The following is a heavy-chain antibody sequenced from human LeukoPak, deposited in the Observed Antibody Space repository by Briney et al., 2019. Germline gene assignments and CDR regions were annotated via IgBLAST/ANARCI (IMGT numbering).Heavy chain of an antibody. CDR2: INHSGST. CDR3: ARSLSGSFDY. CDR1: GGSFSGYY. D-gene: IGHD1-26*01. J-gene: IGHJ4*02. V-gene: IGHV4-34*01. Sequence: SVTLSLTCAVYGGSFSGYYWSWIRQPPGKGLEWIGEINHSGSTNYNPSLKSRVTISVDTSKNQFSLKLSSVTAADTAVYYCARSLSGSFDYWGQGTLVTVSS.